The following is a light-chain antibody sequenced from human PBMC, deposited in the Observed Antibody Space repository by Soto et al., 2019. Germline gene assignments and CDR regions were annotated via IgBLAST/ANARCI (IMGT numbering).Light chain of an antibody. CDR1: QTVTNH. J-gene: IGKJ1*01. V-gene: IGKV3-20*01. CDR3: QQYGTAPWT. CDR2: AAS. Sequence: PGGRATLSCMAIQTVTNHLAWYQQKPGQAPRLLIYAASRRATGIPDRFSGSGSGTDFTLTISRLEPEDFAVYYCQQYGTAPWTFGQGTKVDIK.